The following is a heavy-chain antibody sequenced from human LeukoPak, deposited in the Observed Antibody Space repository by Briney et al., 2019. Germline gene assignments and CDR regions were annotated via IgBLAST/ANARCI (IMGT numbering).Heavy chain of an antibody. Sequence: GGSLRLPCAASGFTFSSYSMNWVRRAPGKGLEWVSYISSSSSTIYYADSVKGRFTISRDNAKNSLYLQMKSLRAEDTAVYYCAPRGTTRNFDYWGQGTLVTVSS. CDR1: GFTFSSYS. J-gene: IGHJ4*02. CDR3: APRGTTRNFDY. V-gene: IGHV3-48*04. CDR2: ISSSSSTI. D-gene: IGHD1/OR15-1a*01.